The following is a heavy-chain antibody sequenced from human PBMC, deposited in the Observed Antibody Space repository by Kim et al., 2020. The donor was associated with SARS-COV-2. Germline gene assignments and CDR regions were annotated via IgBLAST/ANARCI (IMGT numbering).Heavy chain of an antibody. J-gene: IGHJ6*02. CDR3: ARELRDYDFWSGSPFYYYYGMDV. CDR2: ISSSSSYI. V-gene: IGHV3-21*01. Sequence: GGSLRLSCAASGFTFSSYSMNWVRQAPGKGLEWVSSISSSSSYIYYADSVKGRFTISRDNAKNSLYLQMNSLRAEDTAVYYCARELRDYDFWSGSPFYYYYGMDVWGQGTTVTVSS. D-gene: IGHD3-3*01. CDR1: GFTFSSYS.